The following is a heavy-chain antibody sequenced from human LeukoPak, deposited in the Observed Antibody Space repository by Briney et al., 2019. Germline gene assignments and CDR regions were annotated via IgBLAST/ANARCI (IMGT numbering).Heavy chain of an antibody. CDR1: AGSFSGSY. J-gene: IGHJ4*02. CDR2: INHSGST. Sequence: SETLSLTCAVYAGSFSGSYWSWIRQPPGKGLEWRGEINHSGSTNYNPSLKSRATISVDTSKSQFSRKLSSVTAADTAVYYCARGSASYYNLIDGGGQGTLVTVSS. D-gene: IGHD3-10*01. V-gene: IGHV4-34*01. CDR3: ARGSASYYNLIDG.